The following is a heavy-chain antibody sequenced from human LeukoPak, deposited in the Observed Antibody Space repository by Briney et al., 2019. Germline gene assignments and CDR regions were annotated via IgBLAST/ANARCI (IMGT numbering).Heavy chain of an antibody. V-gene: IGHV4-59*01. CDR2: IYYSGST. CDR1: GGSISSYY. Sequence: SETLSLTCTASGGSISSYYWSWIRQPPGKGLEWIGYIYYSGSTNYNPSLKSRVTISVDTSKNQFSLKLSSVTAADTAVYYCARDRFGYYDSSGRRLSGYYYGMDVWGQGTTVTVSS. J-gene: IGHJ6*02. D-gene: IGHD3-22*01. CDR3: ARDRFGYYDSSGRRLSGYYYGMDV.